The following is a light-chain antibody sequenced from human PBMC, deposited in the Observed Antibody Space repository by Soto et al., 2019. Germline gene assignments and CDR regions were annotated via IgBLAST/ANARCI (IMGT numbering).Light chain of an antibody. CDR2: LGS. CDR3: MQVLQTPPT. J-gene: IGKJ1*01. Sequence: DIVMTQSPLSLPVTPGEPASISCRSSQSLLHSNGYNYLDWYLQKPGQSPQLLIYLGSNRASWVPDRFSGSGSGTDFTLKISRGEAEDVGVYYCMQVLQTPPTFGQGTKVEIK. CDR1: QSLLHSNGYNY. V-gene: IGKV2-28*01.